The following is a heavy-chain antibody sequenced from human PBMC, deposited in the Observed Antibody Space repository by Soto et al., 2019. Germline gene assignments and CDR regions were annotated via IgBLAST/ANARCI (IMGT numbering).Heavy chain of an antibody. V-gene: IGHV1-18*01. CDR2: ISAYNGNT. J-gene: IGHJ4*02. CDR1: GYTFTSYG. CDR3: ARVLTPGIVGATAPESYFDY. D-gene: IGHD1-26*01. Sequence: ASVKVSCKASGYTFTSYGISWVRQAPGQGLEWMGWISAYNGNTNYAQKLQGRVTMTTDTSTSTAYMELRSLRSDDTAVYYCARVLTPGIVGATAPESYFDYWGQGTLVTVSS.